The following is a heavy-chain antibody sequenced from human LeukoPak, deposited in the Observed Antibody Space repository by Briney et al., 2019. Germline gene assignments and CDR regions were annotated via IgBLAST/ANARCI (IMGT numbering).Heavy chain of an antibody. CDR1: GFTFSDDY. CDR3: ARPKYSSSWQIFDY. CDR2: ISSSGNTI. V-gene: IGHV3-11*01. Sequence: WGSLRLSWAASGFTFSDDYMSWIRQAPGKGLEWVSYISSSGNTIYYADSVKGRFTISRDNAKNSVFLQMNSLRAEDTAVYYCARPKYSSSWQIFDYWGQGTLVTASS. D-gene: IGHD6-13*01. J-gene: IGHJ4*02.